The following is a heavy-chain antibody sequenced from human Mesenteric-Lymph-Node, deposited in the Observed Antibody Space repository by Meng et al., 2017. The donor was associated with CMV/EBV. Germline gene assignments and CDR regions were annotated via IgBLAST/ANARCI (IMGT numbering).Heavy chain of an antibody. J-gene: IGHJ1*01. V-gene: IGHV3-23*01. CDR1: GFTFSNYA. CDR2: ISGSGGIT. CDR3: AKDGEYQLLLFQH. D-gene: IGHD2-2*01. Sequence: CAASGFTFSNYAWSWVRQAPGKGLEWVSTISGSGGITYSADSVKGRFTISRDNSKNTLYLQMNSLRAEDTAVYYCAKDGEYQLLLFQHWGQGTLVTVSS.